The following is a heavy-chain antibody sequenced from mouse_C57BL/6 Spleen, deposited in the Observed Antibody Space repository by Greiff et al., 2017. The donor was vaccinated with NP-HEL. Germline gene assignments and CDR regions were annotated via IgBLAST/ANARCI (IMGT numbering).Heavy chain of an antibody. Sequence: QVQLKQSGAELVKPGASVKLSCKASGYTFTEYTIHWVKQRSGQGLEWIGWFYPGSGSIKYNEKFKDKATLTADKSSSTVYMELSRLTSEDSAVYFCARHGIYYYGSSYPQYFDVWGTGTTVTVSS. CDR2: FYPGSGSI. V-gene: IGHV1-62-2*01. CDR3: ARHGIYYYGSSYPQYFDV. J-gene: IGHJ1*03. CDR1: GYTFTEYT. D-gene: IGHD1-1*01.